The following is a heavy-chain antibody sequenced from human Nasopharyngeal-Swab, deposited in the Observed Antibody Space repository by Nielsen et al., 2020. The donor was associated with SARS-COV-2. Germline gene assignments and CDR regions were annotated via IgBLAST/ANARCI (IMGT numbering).Heavy chain of an antibody. CDR2: INSPGGT. V-gene: IGHV3-23*01. CDR1: GFTFSGYA. J-gene: IGHJ4*02. CDR3: AKDRWTYSSGWRDY. D-gene: IGHD6-19*01. Sequence: GESLKISCAASGFTFSGYAMSWVRQAPGKGLEWVSGINSPGGTYYRDSVRGRFTISKDNSQNALYLQMNSLRAEDTAVYYCAKDRWTYSSGWRDYWGQGTLVTVSS.